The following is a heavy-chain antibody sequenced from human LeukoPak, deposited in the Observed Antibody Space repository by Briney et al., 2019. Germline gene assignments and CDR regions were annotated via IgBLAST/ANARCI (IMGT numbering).Heavy chain of an antibody. CDR2: IYYSGST. Sequence: PSETLSLTCTVSGGSISSYYWSWIRQPPGKGLEWIGYIYYSGSTNYNPSLKSRVTISVDTSKNQFSLKLSSVAAADTAVYYCAREGIAVAENGGLDYWGQGTLVTVSS. D-gene: IGHD6-19*01. CDR3: AREGIAVAENGGLDY. CDR1: GGSISSYY. V-gene: IGHV4-59*12. J-gene: IGHJ4*02.